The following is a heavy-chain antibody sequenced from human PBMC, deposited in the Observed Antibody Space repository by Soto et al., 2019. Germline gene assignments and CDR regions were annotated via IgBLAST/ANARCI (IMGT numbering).Heavy chain of an antibody. CDR2: ISSSSGYI. Sequence: LRLSCAASGFTFSSYSMNWVRQAPGKGLEWVSSISSSSGYIYYADSVKGRFTISRDNAKNSLYLQMNSLRAEDTAVYYCARATMIALFDPWGQGTLVTVSS. D-gene: IGHD3-22*01. V-gene: IGHV3-21*01. CDR3: ARATMIALFDP. J-gene: IGHJ5*02. CDR1: GFTFSSYS.